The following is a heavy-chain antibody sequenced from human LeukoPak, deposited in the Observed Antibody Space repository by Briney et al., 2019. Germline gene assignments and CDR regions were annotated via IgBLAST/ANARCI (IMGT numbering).Heavy chain of an antibody. D-gene: IGHD1-7*01. Sequence: AGGSLRLSCAASGFTFSSYGMHWVRRAPGKGLEWMTVISHDGSNKYYVDSVKGRFTISRDDSKSTLYLQINSLRAEDTAVYFCAKESTGSTSLDYWGQGTLVTVSS. CDR2: ISHDGSNK. CDR1: GFTFSSYG. CDR3: AKESTGSTSLDY. V-gene: IGHV3-30*18. J-gene: IGHJ4*02.